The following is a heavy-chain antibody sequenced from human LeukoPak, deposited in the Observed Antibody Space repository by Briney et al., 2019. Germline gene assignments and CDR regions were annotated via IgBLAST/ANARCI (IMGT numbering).Heavy chain of an antibody. Sequence: GGSLRLSCAASGITFSSYWMSWVRQAPGKGLEWVANIKQDGSEKYYVDSVKGRFTISRDNAKNSLYLQMNSLRAEDTAVYYCARDLNGGATDYWGQGTLVTVSS. CDR1: GITFSSYW. D-gene: IGHD1-26*01. CDR3: ARDLNGGATDY. J-gene: IGHJ4*02. V-gene: IGHV3-7*01. CDR2: IKQDGSEK.